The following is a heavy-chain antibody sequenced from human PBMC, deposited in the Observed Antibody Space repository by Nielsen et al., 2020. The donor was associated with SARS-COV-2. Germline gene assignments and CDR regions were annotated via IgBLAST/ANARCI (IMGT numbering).Heavy chain of an antibody. J-gene: IGHJ5*02. D-gene: IGHD3-10*01. Sequence: GGSLRLSCTGSGFTFSDYSMNWVRQAPGKGLEWVSVIKTSGGSTYYADSVKGRCTISRDNSKNTLYLQMNSLRVEDTAVYYCAREIEVRGVIPNWFDPWGQGTLVTVSA. CDR1: GFTFSDYS. CDR2: IKTSGGST. CDR3: AREIEVRGVIPNWFDP. V-gene: IGHV3-23*01.